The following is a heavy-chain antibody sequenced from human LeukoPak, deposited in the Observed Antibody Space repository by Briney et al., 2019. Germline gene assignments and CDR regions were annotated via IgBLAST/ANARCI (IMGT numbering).Heavy chain of an antibody. V-gene: IGHV3-23*01. J-gene: IGHJ4*02. CDR3: AKSRSHSSAWYGSDFDY. Sequence: GGSLKLSCAASGFIFSRKGMHWVRQAPGKGLEWVSGLSGSGGDTYNADSVKGRFTISRDNSNNTLYLQMNSLRAEDTALYYCAKSRSHSSAWYGSDFDYWGQGTLVTVSS. D-gene: IGHD6-19*01. CDR2: LSGSGGDT. CDR1: GFIFSRKG.